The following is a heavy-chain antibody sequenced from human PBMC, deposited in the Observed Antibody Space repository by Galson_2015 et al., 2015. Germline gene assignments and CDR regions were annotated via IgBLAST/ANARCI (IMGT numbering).Heavy chain of an antibody. J-gene: IGHJ6*02. D-gene: IGHD2-15*01. CDR2: IKSKTDGGTT. V-gene: IGHV3-15*01. Sequence: SLRLSCAASGFTFSNAWMSWVRQAPGEGLEWVGRIKSKTDGGTTDYAAPVKGRFTISRDDSKNTLYLQMNSLRAEDTAVYYCAKSTTHCSGGSCYPAYYYYGMDVWGQGTTVTVSS. CDR1: GFTFSNAW. CDR3: AKSTTHCSGGSCYPAYYYYGMDV.